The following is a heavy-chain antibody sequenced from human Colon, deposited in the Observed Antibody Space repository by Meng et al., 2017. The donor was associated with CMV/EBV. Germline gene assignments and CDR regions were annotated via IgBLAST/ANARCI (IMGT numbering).Heavy chain of an antibody. CDR1: GFTFSAYW. D-gene: IGHD6-19*01. J-gene: IGHJ4*02. Sequence: GGSLRLSCAASGFTFSAYWMSWVRQAPGKGLEWVANIKQDGNDEYYVDSVKGRFTISRDNAKKSLFLDMNSLRAEDTAMYYCARDDGGYSSSLKGYFDFWGQGTLVTVSS. CDR3: ARDDGGYSSSLKGYFDF. CDR2: IKQDGNDE. V-gene: IGHV3-7*03.